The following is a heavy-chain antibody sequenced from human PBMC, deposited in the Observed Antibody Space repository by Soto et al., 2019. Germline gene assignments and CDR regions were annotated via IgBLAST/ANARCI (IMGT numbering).Heavy chain of an antibody. D-gene: IGHD2-15*01. CDR1: GDSVSGSSAA. CDR3: ARDWGGYCSVGSCYDAFDI. Sequence: QTLSLTCAISGDSVSGSSAAWNWVRRSPSRGLEWLGRTYYRSKWYNDYAVSVKSRITINPDTSKNQFSLQLNSVTPEDTAVYYCARDWGGYCSVGSCYDAFDIWGQGTMVTVSS. V-gene: IGHV6-1*01. CDR2: TYYRSKWYN. J-gene: IGHJ3*02.